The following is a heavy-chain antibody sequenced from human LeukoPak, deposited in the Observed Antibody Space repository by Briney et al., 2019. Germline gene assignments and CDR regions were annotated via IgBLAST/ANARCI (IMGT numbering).Heavy chain of an antibody. D-gene: IGHD4-17*01. Sequence: GGSLRLSCAASGFTFSSYWMHWVRQAPGKGLVWVSRINSDGSSTNYADSVKGRFTISRDNAKNTLYLQMNSLRAEDTAVYYCARDLEPSYGDYESGYFQHWGQGTLVTVSS. J-gene: IGHJ1*01. CDR2: INSDGSST. CDR1: GFTFSSYW. V-gene: IGHV3-74*01. CDR3: ARDLEPSYGDYESGYFQH.